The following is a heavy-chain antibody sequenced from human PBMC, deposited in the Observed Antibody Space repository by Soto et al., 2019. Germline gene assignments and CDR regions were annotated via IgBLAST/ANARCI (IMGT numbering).Heavy chain of an antibody. D-gene: IGHD1-1*01. J-gene: IGHJ3*02. CDR1: GYTFTSYG. V-gene: IGHV1-18*01. Sequence: GESLKISCDASGYTFTSYGISWVRQAPGQGLEWMGWISAYNGNTNYAQKLQGRVTMTTDTSTSTAYMELRSLRSDDTAVYYCARAGTTNDAFDIWGQGTMVTVSS. CDR2: ISAYNGNT. CDR3: ARAGTTNDAFDI.